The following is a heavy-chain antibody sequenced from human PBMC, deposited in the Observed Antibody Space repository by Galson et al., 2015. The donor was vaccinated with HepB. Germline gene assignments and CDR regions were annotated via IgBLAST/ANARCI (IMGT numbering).Heavy chain of an antibody. V-gene: IGHV1-2*02. CDR1: GYTFTGYH. Sequence: SVKVSCKASGYTFTGYHMHWVRQAPGQGLEWMGWINPNNDGTNYAQKFKGRVTMTRDTSISTAYMELSRLRSDDTAVYYCARVYADQPYGYYNNGLDVWGQGTTVTVSS. CDR3: ARVYADQPYGYYNNGLDV. CDR2: INPNNDGT. J-gene: IGHJ6*02. D-gene: IGHD1-14*01.